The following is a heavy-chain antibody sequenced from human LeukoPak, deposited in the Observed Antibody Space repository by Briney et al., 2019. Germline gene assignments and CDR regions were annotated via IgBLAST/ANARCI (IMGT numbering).Heavy chain of an antibody. CDR2: ISTSGST. V-gene: IGHV4-4*09. CDR1: AASISNYY. Sequence: SETLSLTCPVSAASISNYYWSWIRQAPGKGLDWIGYISTSGSTNYNPSLKSRVSISLDTSKNRFSLNLNFVTAADTAVYYCARYSYYYYYMDVWGKGTTVTVSS. D-gene: IGHD4-11*01. J-gene: IGHJ6*03. CDR3: ARYSYYYYYMDV.